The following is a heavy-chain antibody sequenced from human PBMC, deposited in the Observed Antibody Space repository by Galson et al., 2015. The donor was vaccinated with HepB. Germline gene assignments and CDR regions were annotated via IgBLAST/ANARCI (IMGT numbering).Heavy chain of an antibody. Sequence: SVKVSCKASGGTFSSYAISWVRQAPGQGLEWMGGIIPIFGTANYAQKFQGRVTITADESTSTAYMELSSLRSEDTAVYYCARARQYYDILNYYYMDVWGKGTTVTVSS. CDR2: IIPIFGTA. D-gene: IGHD3-9*01. CDR3: ARARQYYDILNYYYMDV. V-gene: IGHV1-69*13. CDR1: GGTFSSYA. J-gene: IGHJ6*03.